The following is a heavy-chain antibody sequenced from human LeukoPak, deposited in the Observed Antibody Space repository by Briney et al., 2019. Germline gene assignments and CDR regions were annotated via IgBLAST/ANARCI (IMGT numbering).Heavy chain of an antibody. D-gene: IGHD6-13*01. J-gene: IGHJ6*03. CDR1: GGSSSGYY. V-gene: IGHV4-34*01. Sequence: SETLSLTCAVYGGSSSGYYWSWIRQPPGKGLEWIGEINHSGSTNYNPSLKSRVTISVDTSKNQYSLKLSSVTAADTAVYYCASRRTYSSSWYLPGDYYYYMDVWGKGTTVTVSS. CDR3: ASRRTYSSSWYLPGDYYYYMDV. CDR2: INHSGST.